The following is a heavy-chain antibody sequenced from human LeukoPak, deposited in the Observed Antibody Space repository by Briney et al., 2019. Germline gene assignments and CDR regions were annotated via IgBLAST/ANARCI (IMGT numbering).Heavy chain of an antibody. Sequence: SVKVSCKASGYTFTSYGISWVRQAPGQGLGWMGRIIPIFGTANYAQKFQGRVTITTDESTSTAYMELSSLRSEDTAVYYCVRADRDGYNYDDFDYWGQGTLVTVSS. CDR2: IIPIFGTA. D-gene: IGHD5-24*01. J-gene: IGHJ4*02. CDR1: GYTFTSYG. V-gene: IGHV1-69*05. CDR3: VRADRDGYNYDDFDY.